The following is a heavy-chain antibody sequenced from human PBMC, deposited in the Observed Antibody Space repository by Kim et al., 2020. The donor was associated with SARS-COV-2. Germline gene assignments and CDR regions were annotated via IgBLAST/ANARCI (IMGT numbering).Heavy chain of an antibody. CDR3: ARLIRSGSYFDY. CDR2: VYYNGNT. J-gene: IGHJ4*02. CDR1: GVSISSSSYD. Sequence: SETLSLTCTVSGVSISSSSYDWGWIRQSPGKGLELVGSVYYNGNTYYNPSLKRRLTTSGDTSKNQFSLRMSSVTAADTAVYYCARLIRSGSYFDYWGQGTLVTVSS. D-gene: IGHD6-19*01. V-gene: IGHV4-39*01.